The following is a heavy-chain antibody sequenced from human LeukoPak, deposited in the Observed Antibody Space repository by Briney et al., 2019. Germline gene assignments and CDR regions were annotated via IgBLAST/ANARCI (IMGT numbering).Heavy chain of an antibody. Sequence: GGSLRLSCEASGFTFSSYSMNWVRQAPGKGLEWVSYISSSSSTIYYADSVKGRFTISRDNAKNSLYLQMNSLRDEDTAVYYCARVGPLWFGELFTPLPYYYYYGMDVWGQGTTVTVSS. CDR2: ISSSSSTI. J-gene: IGHJ6*02. V-gene: IGHV3-48*02. CDR1: GFTFSSYS. D-gene: IGHD3-10*01. CDR3: ARVGPLWFGELFTPLPYYYYYGMDV.